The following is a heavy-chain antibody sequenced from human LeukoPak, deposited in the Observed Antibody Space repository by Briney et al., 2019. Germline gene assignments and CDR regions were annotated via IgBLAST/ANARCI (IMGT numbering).Heavy chain of an antibody. CDR3: ASMGSSSWRSYYYGMDV. V-gene: IGHV4-34*01. CDR1: GGSFSGYY. CDR2: INHSGST. J-gene: IGHJ6*02. D-gene: IGHD6-13*01. Sequence: SETLSLTCAVYGGSFSGYYWSWIRQPPGKGLEWIGEINHSGSTNYNPSLKSRVTISADTSKNQFSLKLSSVTAADTAVYYCASMGSSSWRSYYYGMDVWGQGTTVTVSS.